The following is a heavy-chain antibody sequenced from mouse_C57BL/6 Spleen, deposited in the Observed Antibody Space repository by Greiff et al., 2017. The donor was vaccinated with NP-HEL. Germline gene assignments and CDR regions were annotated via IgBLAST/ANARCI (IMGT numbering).Heavy chain of an antibody. D-gene: IGHD1-1*01. Sequence: EVKVVESGGGLVKPGGSLKLSCAASGFTFSDYGMHWVRQAPEKGLEWVAYISSGSSTIYYADTVKGRFTISRDNAKNTLFLQMTSLRSEDTAMYYCARKQGYGSTYWYFDVWGTGTTVTVSS. CDR1: GFTFSDYG. V-gene: IGHV5-17*01. J-gene: IGHJ1*03. CDR3: ARKQGYGSTYWYFDV. CDR2: ISSGSSTI.